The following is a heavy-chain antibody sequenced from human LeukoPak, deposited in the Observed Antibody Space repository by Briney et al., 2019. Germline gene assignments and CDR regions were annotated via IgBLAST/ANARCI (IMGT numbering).Heavy chain of an antibody. CDR1: GFTFSGYS. CDR3: AREAGSGWYLQEAYYFDY. Sequence: PGGSLRLSCAASGFTFSGYSMNWVRQAPGKGLEWVSSISSSSTYIYYAASVRGRFTISRDNAKNSLYLQMNSLRAEDTAVYYCAREAGSGWYLQEAYYFDYWGQGTLVTVSS. D-gene: IGHD6-19*01. J-gene: IGHJ4*02. V-gene: IGHV3-21*01. CDR2: ISSSSTYI.